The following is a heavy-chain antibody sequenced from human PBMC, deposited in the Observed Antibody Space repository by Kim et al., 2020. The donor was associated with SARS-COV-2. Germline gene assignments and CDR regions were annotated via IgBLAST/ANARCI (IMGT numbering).Heavy chain of an antibody. CDR1: GGSFSGYY. V-gene: IGHV4-34*01. Sequence: SETLSLTCAVYGGSFSGYYWSWIRQPPGKGLEWIGEINHSGSTNYNPSLKSRVTISVDTSKNQFSLKLSSVTAADTAVYYCARDGRGQPLHPWGQGTLVT. D-gene: IGHD5-12*01. J-gene: IGHJ5*02. CDR3: ARDGRGQPLHP. CDR2: INHSGST.